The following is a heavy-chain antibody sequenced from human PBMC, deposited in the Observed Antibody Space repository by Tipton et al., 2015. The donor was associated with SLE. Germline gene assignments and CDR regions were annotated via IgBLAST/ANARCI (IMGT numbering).Heavy chain of an antibody. CDR3: GRDGPAPGFP. V-gene: IGHV3-11*04. Sequence: SLRLSCAASGFTFSDYYMSWIRQAPGKGLEWLSYISSPGTTTYYADSVKGRFSISRDNDKNSLFLQMDSLRDDDTAVYYCGRDGPAPGFPWGQGTLVIVSS. J-gene: IGHJ5*02. CDR1: GFTFSDYY. D-gene: IGHD6-13*01. CDR2: ISSPGTTT.